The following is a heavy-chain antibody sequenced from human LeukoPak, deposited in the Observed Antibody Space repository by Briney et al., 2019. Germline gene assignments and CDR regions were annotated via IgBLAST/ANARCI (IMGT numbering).Heavy chain of an antibody. Sequence: SETLSLTCAVYGGSFSGYYWSWIRQPPGKGLEWIGEINHSGSTNYNPSLKSRVTISVDTSKNQFSLKLSSVTAADTAVYYCAKDVDNWNYRFDPWGQGTLVTVSS. D-gene: IGHD1-7*01. V-gene: IGHV4-34*01. CDR3: AKDVDNWNYRFDP. J-gene: IGHJ5*02. CDR2: INHSGST. CDR1: GGSFSGYY.